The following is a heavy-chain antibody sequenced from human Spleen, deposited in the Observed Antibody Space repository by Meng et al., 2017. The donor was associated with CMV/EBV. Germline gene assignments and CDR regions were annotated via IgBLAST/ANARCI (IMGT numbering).Heavy chain of an antibody. V-gene: IGHV3-9*01. CDR3: ARGHYYDGLDV. Sequence: GGSLRLSCAASGFTFDDYAMYWVRQAPGKGLEWVSGISWNSGSIGYADSVKGRFTISRDNSRSTLYLQMSSLRPEDTAVYYCARGHYYDGLDVWGQGTTVTVSS. CDR1: GFTFDDYA. CDR2: ISWNSGSI. J-gene: IGHJ6*02.